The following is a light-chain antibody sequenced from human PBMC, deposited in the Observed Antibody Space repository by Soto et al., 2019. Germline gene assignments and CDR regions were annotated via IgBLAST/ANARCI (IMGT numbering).Light chain of an antibody. V-gene: IGKV3-20*01. CDR2: GAS. J-gene: IGKJ2*01. Sequence: EIVLTQSPGTLSLSPGERTTLSCRASQTVSSSYLAWYQQKPGQAPGLLIYGASNRATGIPDRFSGSGSGTDFTLTISRLEPEDFAVYYCQQYSRSPNTFRQETKLEI. CDR3: QQYSRSPNT. CDR1: QTVSSSY.